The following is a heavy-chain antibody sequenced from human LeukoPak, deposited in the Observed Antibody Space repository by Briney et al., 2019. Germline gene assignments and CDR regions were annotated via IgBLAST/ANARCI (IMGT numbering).Heavy chain of an antibody. CDR1: GYTFTGYY. J-gene: IGHJ4*02. D-gene: IGHD6-19*01. V-gene: IGHV1-2*02. CDR3: ARDLDSSGWYGPIDY. Sequence: ASVKVSCKASGYTFTGYYMHWVRQAPGQGLEWMGWINPNSGGTNYAQKFQGRVTMTRGTSINTAYMELSRLRSDDTAVYYCARDLDSSGWYGPIDYWGQGTLVTVSS. CDR2: INPNSGGT.